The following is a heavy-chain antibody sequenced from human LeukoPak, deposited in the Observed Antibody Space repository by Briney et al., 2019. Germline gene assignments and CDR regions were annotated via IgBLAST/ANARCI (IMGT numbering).Heavy chain of an antibody. D-gene: IGHD5-18*01. V-gene: IGHV3-48*01. Sequence: GGSLRLSCAASGFTFSSYSMNWVRQAPGKGLEWVSYISSSSSTIYYADSVKGRFTISRDNAKNSLYLQMNSLRAEDTAVYYCARDPRGYSYGTDYWGQGTLVTVSS. CDR1: GFTFSSYS. CDR3: ARDPRGYSYGTDY. CDR2: ISSSSSTI. J-gene: IGHJ4*02.